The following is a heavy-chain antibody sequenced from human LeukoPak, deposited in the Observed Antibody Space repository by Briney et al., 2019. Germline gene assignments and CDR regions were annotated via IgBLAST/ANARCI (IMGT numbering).Heavy chain of an antibody. CDR3: ARHSYYYGSGSPEDYYYYMDV. CDR1: GYSFTSYW. Sequence: HGESLKISFKGSGYSFTSYWIGWVRQMPGKGLEWMGIIYPGDSDTRYSPSFQGQVTISADKSISTAYLQWSSLKASDTAMYYCARHSYYYGSGSPEDYYYYMDVWGKGTTVTVSS. J-gene: IGHJ6*03. V-gene: IGHV5-51*01. D-gene: IGHD3-10*01. CDR2: IYPGDSDT.